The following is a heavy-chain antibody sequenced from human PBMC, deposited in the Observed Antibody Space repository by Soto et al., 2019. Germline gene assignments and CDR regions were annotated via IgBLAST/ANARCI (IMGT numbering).Heavy chain of an antibody. D-gene: IGHD3-22*01. CDR3: ARDRDFYYYDSSGYYLPRFDY. V-gene: IGHV1-69*13. Sequence: SVKVSCKASGGTFSSYAISWVRQAPGQGLEWMGGIIPIFGTANYAQKFQGRVTITADESTSTVYMELSSLRSEDTAVYYCARDRDFYYYDSSGYYLPRFDYWGQGTLVTVSS. CDR2: IIPIFGTA. CDR1: GGTFSSYA. J-gene: IGHJ4*02.